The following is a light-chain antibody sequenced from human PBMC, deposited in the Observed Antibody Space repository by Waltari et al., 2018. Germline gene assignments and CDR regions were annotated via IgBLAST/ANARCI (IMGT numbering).Light chain of an antibody. CDR3: QQYNKWPPT. J-gene: IGKJ4*01. V-gene: IGKV3-15*01. Sequence: EIVMTQSPATLSLSPGERATLSCRTSQSVNSDLAWYQQKPGQAPSLLIYDASTRATGVPLRFSGSGSCAEFTLTISSLQSEDLAIYHCQQYNKWPPTFGGGTKVEIK. CDR2: DAS. CDR1: QSVNSD.